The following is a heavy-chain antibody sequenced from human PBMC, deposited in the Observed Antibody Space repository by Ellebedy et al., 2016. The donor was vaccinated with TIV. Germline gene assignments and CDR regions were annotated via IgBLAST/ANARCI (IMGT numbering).Heavy chain of an antibody. CDR3: ARDGVTTRFSLFDY. J-gene: IGHJ4*02. D-gene: IGHD4-11*01. V-gene: IGHV3-74*01. CDR1: GVTLSVYW. CDR2: ITYDGSVT. Sequence: GESLKISCAASGVTLSVYWMHWVRQAPGKGLVWVSRITYDGSVTTYADSVKGRFTISRDNAKNSLYLQMNSLRVEDTAVYYCARDGVTTRFSLFDYWGQGTLVTVSS.